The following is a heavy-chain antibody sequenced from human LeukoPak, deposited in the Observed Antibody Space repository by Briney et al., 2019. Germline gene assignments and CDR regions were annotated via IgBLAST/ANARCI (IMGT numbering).Heavy chain of an antibody. CDR2: IIPIFGTA. J-gene: IGHJ4*02. CDR1: GGTFGSYA. CDR3: ATEPTIYDFWSGSMYYFDY. V-gene: IGHV1-69*05. D-gene: IGHD3-3*01. Sequence: ASVKVSCKASGGTFGSYAISWVRQAPGQGLEWVGRIIPIFGTANYAQKFQGRVTITTYESTSTAYMELSSLRSEDTAVYYSATEPTIYDFWSGSMYYFDYWGQGTLVTVSS.